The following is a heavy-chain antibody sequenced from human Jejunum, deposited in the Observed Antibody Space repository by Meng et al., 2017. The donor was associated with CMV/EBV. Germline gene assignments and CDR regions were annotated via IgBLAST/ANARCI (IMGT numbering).Heavy chain of an antibody. Sequence: RRTIYFWAWFRQPPGQGLEWVGSICYGGNTYYNPSLQSRVPISVDTSNNQFSLRLSSVTAADTAKFYCGRHPPIASPGAGRGAHVDYWGQGTLVTVSS. J-gene: IGHJ4*02. CDR2: ICYGGNT. D-gene: IGHD6-13*01. CDR3: GRHPPIASPGAGRGAHVDY. V-gene: IGHV4-39*01. CDR1: RRTIYF.